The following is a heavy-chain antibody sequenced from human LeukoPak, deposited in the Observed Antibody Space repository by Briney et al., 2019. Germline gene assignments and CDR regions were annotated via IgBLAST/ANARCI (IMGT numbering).Heavy chain of an antibody. CDR2: ISSSSSTI. D-gene: IGHD3-3*01. CDR3: ARNYDFWSGYLNYFDY. J-gene: IGHJ4*02. Sequence: GGSLRLSCAASGFTFSSYSMNWVRQAPGKGLEWVSYISSSSSTIYYADSVKGRFTISRDNAKNSLYLQMNSLRAEDTALYYCARNYDFWSGYLNYFDYWGQGTLVTVSS. V-gene: IGHV3-48*01. CDR1: GFTFSSYS.